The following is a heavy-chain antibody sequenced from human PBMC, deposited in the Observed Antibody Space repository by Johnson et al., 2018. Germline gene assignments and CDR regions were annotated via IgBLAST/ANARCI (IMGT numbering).Heavy chain of an antibody. V-gene: IGHV3-30-3*01. CDR3: ANSRRGDWDDAFDI. Sequence: QVQLVESGGGVVQPGRSLRLSCAASGFTFSSYAMHWVRQAPGKGLEWVAVISYDGSNKYYADSVQGRFPISRDKSKNTLYLQLNSLRAEDTAVYYCANSRRGDWDDAFDIWGQVTMVTVSS. J-gene: IGHJ3*02. CDR2: ISYDGSNK. D-gene: IGHD2-21*02. CDR1: GFTFSSYA.